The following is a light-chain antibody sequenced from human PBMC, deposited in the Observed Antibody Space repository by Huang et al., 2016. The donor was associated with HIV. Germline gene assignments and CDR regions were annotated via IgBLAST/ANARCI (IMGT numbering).Light chain of an antibody. CDR1: QSISSY. J-gene: IGKJ2*01. CDR3: QQSYSTLRYT. Sequence: DIQMTQSPSSLSAFVGDRVTITCRASQSISSYLNWYQQKPGKAPKLLIYAASSLQSGVPSRFSGSGSGTVFTLTISSLQPEDFATYYCQQSYSTLRYTFGQGTKLEIK. V-gene: IGKV1-39*01. CDR2: AAS.